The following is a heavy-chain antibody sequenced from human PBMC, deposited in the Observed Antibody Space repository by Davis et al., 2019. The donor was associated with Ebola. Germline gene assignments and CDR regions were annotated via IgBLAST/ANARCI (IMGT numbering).Heavy chain of an antibody. Sequence: GESLKISCAASGFTFSSYAMHWVRQAPGKGLEWVAVISYDGSNKYYADSVKGRFTISRDNSKNTLYLQMNSLRAEDTAVYYCARGSDTAMPTPFDYWGQGTLVTVSS. V-gene: IGHV3-30-3*01. J-gene: IGHJ4*02. CDR3: ARGSDTAMPTPFDY. CDR2: ISYDGSNK. D-gene: IGHD5-18*01. CDR1: GFTFSSYA.